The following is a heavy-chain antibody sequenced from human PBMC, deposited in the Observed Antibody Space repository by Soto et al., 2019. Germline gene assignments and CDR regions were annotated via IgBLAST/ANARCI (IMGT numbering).Heavy chain of an antibody. CDR1: GGSISSSNW. Sequence: SETLSLTCAVSGGSISSSNWWSWVRQPPGKGLEWIGEIYHSGSTNYNPSLKSRVTISVDKSKNQFSLKLSSVTAADTAVYYCAREGGAAAGRLYCYYGMDVWGQGTTVTV. D-gene: IGHD6-13*01. CDR2: IYHSGST. V-gene: IGHV4-4*02. J-gene: IGHJ6*02. CDR3: AREGGAAAGRLYCYYGMDV.